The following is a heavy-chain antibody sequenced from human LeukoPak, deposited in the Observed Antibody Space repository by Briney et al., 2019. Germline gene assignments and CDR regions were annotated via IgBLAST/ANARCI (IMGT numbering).Heavy chain of an antibody. CDR3: ARGPYSSGWYIFDY. V-gene: IGHV1-69*13. Sequence: GASVKVSCKASGDTFSSYAISWVRQAPGQGLEWMGGIIPIFGTANYAQKFQGRVTITADESTSTAYMELSSLRSEDTAVYYCARGPYSSGWYIFDYWGQGTLVTVSS. CDR2: IIPIFGTA. CDR1: GDTFSSYA. J-gene: IGHJ4*02. D-gene: IGHD6-19*01.